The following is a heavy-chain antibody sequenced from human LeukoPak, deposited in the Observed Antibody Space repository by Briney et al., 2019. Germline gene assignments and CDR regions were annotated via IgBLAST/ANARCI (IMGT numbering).Heavy chain of an antibody. CDR1: GGSFSGYY. D-gene: IGHD6-19*01. Sequence: SETLSLTCAVYGGSFSGYYWSWIRQPPGEGLEWVGEINHSGSTNYNPSLKSRVAISVDTSKNQFSMKLSSVTAADAAVYYCARGRGSGWVAVAQFDYWGQGTLVTVSS. J-gene: IGHJ4*02. CDR3: ARGRGSGWVAVAQFDY. CDR2: INHSGST. V-gene: IGHV4-34*01.